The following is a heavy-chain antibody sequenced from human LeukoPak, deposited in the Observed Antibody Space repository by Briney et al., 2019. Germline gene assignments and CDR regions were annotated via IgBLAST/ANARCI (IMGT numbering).Heavy chain of an antibody. J-gene: IGHJ4*02. CDR3: ARGGLSSVASFDY. D-gene: IGHD6-19*01. V-gene: IGHV3-48*01. CDR1: GFTFSTYS. CDR2: ISSSSVAI. Sequence: PGGSLRLSCAAPGFTFSTYSMNSVRQAPGNGLEWVSYISSSSVAIYYADSVKGRFTISRDNAKNSLYLQMNSLRAEDTAVYYCARGGLSSVASFDYWGQGTLVTVSS.